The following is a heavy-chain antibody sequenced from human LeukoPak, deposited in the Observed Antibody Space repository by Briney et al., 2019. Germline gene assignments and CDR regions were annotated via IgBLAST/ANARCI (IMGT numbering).Heavy chain of an antibody. CDR2: IYSGGST. CDR1: GFTVSSNY. J-gene: IGHJ4*02. Sequence: SGGSLRLSCAASGFTVSSNYMSWVRQAPGKGLEWVSVIYSGGSTYYADSVKGRFTISRDNSKNTLYLQMNSLRAEDTAVYYCARDHMVRGVMDYWGQGTLVTVSS. CDR3: ARDHMVRGVMDY. V-gene: IGHV3-53*01. D-gene: IGHD3-10*01.